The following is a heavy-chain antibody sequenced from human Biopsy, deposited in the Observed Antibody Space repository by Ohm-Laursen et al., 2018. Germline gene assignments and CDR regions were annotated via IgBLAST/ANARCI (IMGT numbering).Heavy chain of an antibody. Sequence: SLRLSCTASGFTFDDYGMHWVRQPPGKGLEWVSSITGGGNYINYADSVRGRFTISRDNSKNSVYLVMSSLRAEDTAVYSCATAAYAPPYFDLWGQGTTVTVSS. V-gene: IGHV3-21*06. CDR3: ATAAYAPPYFDL. CDR2: ITGGGNYI. J-gene: IGHJ6*02. D-gene: IGHD3-9*01. CDR1: GFTFDDYG.